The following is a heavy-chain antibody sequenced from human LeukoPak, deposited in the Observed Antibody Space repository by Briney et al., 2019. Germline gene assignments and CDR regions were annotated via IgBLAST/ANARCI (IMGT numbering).Heavy chain of an antibody. V-gene: IGHV3-23*01. D-gene: IGHD6-19*01. CDR3: AKGSSGYFADL. Sequence: PGGSLRLSCAASGFIFNNYGLIWVRQAPGKGLEWVSAISNDGGGIQYAAFVEGRFTISRDNSKKTLFLHMSSLRAEDTALYYCAKGSSGYFADLWGQGTLVIVSS. CDR2: ISNDGGGI. J-gene: IGHJ5*02. CDR1: GFIFNNYG.